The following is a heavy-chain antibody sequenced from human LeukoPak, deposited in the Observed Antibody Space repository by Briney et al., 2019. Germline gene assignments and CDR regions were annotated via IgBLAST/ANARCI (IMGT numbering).Heavy chain of an antibody. CDR2: IATDGTI. CDR1: GFILSTSE. CDR3: AKDGISGYSYASGYYYYYMDV. V-gene: IGHV3-48*03. J-gene: IGHJ6*03. D-gene: IGHD5-18*01. Sequence: PGGSLRLSCVASGFILSTSEMNWVRQAPGKGLEWVSFIATDGTIYYADSVKGRFTISRDNSKNTLYLQMNSLRAEDTAVYYCAKDGISGYSYASGYYYYYMDVWGKGTTVTVSS.